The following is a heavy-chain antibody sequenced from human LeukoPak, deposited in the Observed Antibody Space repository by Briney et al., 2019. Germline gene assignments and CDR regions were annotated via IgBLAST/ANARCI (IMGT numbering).Heavy chain of an antibody. CDR3: ARGGITIFGVVMALDY. V-gene: IGHV4-4*07. CDR2: IYTSGST. J-gene: IGHJ4*02. Sequence: PSETLSLTCTVSGGSISTYYWSWIRQPAGKGLEWIGRIYTSGSTNYNPSLKSRVTILVDTSKNQFSLKLSSVTAADTAVYYCARGGITIFGVVMALDYWGQGTLVTVSS. D-gene: IGHD3-3*01. CDR1: GGSISTYY.